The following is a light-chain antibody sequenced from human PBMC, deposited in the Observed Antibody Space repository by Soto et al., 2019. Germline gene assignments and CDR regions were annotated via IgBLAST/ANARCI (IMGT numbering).Light chain of an antibody. V-gene: IGLV2-14*01. CDR2: EVS. J-gene: IGLJ1*01. Sequence: ALTQPASVSGSPGQSITISCTGTSSDVGGYNYVSWYQQHPGKAPKLMIYEVSNRPSGVSNRFSGSKSGNTASLTISGLQAEDEADYYCSSYTSSSTPLVFGTGTKVTVL. CDR1: SSDVGGYNY. CDR3: SSYTSSSTPLV.